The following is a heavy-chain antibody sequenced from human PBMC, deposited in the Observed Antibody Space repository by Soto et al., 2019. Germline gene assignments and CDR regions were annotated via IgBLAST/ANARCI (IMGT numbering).Heavy chain of an antibody. CDR1: GFTFSSYS. J-gene: IGHJ5*02. D-gene: IGHD3-22*01. CDR2: ISSSSSYI. Sequence: NPGGSLRLSCAASGFTFSSYSMNWVRQAPGKGLEWVSSISSSSSYIYYADSVKGRFTISRDNAKNSLYLQMNSLRAEDTAVYYCARDRGSTMVVESPGPDPWGQGTLVTVSS. CDR3: ARDRGSTMVVESPGPDP. V-gene: IGHV3-21*01.